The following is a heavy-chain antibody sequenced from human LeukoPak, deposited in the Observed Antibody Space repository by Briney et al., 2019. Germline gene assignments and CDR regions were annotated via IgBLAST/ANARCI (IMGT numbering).Heavy chain of an antibody. CDR2: INAYNGNT. Sequence: ASVKVSRKASGYTFSSDVISWVRQAPGQGLEWMGWINAYNGNTKYVQKVQGRVTMTTDTSTSTAYMEVRSLRSDDTAVYYCARRASLEIWGQGTMVTVSS. V-gene: IGHV1-18*01. J-gene: IGHJ3*02. D-gene: IGHD3-16*02. CDR1: GYTFSSDV. CDR3: ARRASLEI.